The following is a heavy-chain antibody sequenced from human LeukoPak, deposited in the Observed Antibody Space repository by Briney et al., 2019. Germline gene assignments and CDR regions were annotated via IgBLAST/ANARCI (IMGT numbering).Heavy chain of an antibody. J-gene: IGHJ4*02. CDR2: IIPIFGTA. CDR1: GYTFTSYA. D-gene: IGHD3-3*01. CDR3: PRASTYYDFWSGYYFFDD. Sequence: ASVKVSCKASGYTFTSYAMNWVRQVPGQGLEWMGGIIPIFGTANYAQKFQGRVTITADESTSTAYMELSSLRSEDTAVYYCPRASTYYDFWSGYYFFDDWGQGTLVTVSS. V-gene: IGHV1-69*13.